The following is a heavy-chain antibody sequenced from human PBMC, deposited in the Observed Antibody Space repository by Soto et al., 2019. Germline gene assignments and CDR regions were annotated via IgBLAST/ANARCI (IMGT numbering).Heavy chain of an antibody. J-gene: IGHJ4*02. CDR2: VFTSGTT. CDR1: DGSISTYY. CDR3: ASGGSCYSRYCYFDY. D-gene: IGHD2-15*01. Sequence: SETLSLTCTVSDGSISTYYWSWIRQPAGKELEWIGHVFTSGTTNYNPSLKSRVTISVDTSKNQFSLKLSSVTAADTAVYYCASGGSCYSRYCYFDYWGQGTLVTVSS. V-gene: IGHV4-4*07.